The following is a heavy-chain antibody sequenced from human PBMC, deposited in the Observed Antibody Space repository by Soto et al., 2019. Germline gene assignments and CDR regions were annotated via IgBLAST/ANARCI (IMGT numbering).Heavy chain of an antibody. CDR1: GGSISSGGYY. Sequence: SETLSLTCTVSGGSISSGGYYWSWIRQHPGKGLEWIGYIYYSGSTYYNPSLKSRVTISVDTSKNQFSLKLSSVTAAYTAVYYCASSAYCGGDCYDYWGQGTLVTVSS. CDR2: IYYSGST. V-gene: IGHV4-31*03. CDR3: ASSAYCGGDCYDY. D-gene: IGHD2-21*01. J-gene: IGHJ4*02.